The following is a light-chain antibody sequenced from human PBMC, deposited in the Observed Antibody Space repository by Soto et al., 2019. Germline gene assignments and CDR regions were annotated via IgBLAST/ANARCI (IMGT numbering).Light chain of an antibody. Sequence: DIQMTQSPSSLSASVGERVTITCRASQGISNYLAWYQQKPGQAPKLLIYAASTLHSGVPSRFSGSGSGTDFTLTISSLQSEDVATYYCQKYNSAPWTFGQGTKVEIK. CDR3: QKYNSAPWT. CDR1: QGISNY. V-gene: IGKV1-27*01. CDR2: AAS. J-gene: IGKJ1*01.